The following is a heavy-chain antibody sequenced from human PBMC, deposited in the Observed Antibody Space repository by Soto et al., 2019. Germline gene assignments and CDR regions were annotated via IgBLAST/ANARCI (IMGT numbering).Heavy chain of an antibody. Sequence: QVQLVQSGAEVKKPGASVKVSCEASGYTFIDYYMHWVRQATGQGFEWMGRISPKSGGTNYAQKFQGRVPMNWDTSRNTAYMELSSLMSEVTAVYYCARPPGYISDWYYFDLWGQGTLVTVSS. CDR1: GYTFIDYY. CDR2: ISPKSGGT. J-gene: IGHJ4*02. CDR3: ARPPGYISDWYYFDL. D-gene: IGHD3-9*01. V-gene: IGHV1-2*02.